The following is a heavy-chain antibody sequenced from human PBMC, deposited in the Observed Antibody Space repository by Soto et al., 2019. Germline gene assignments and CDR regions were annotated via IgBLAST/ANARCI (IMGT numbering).Heavy chain of an antibody. V-gene: IGHV4-34*01. J-gene: IGHJ4*02. CDR2: INHSGST. D-gene: IGHD6-19*01. CDR3: ARRKGRSIAVAGTTFDY. CDR1: GGSFSGYY. Sequence: QVQLQQWGAGLLKPSETLSLTCAVYGGSFSGYYWSWIRQPPGKGLEWIGEINHSGSTNYNPSPKSRVTISVDTSKNQFSLKLSSVTAADTAVYYCARRKGRSIAVAGTTFDYWGQGTLVTVSS.